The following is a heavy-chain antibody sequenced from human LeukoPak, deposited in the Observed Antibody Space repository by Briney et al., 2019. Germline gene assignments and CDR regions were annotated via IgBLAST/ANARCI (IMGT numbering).Heavy chain of an antibody. Sequence: ASVKVSCKASGYTFTAYYMHWVRQAPGQGLEWMGWINPNSGDTNYAQKFQGRVTMTRDTPIDTAYMDLSRLRSDDTALYYCAKEEGTSMVIDFWGQGTLVTVSS. J-gene: IGHJ4*02. CDR1: GYTFTAYY. D-gene: IGHD5-18*01. CDR3: AKEEGTSMVIDF. V-gene: IGHV1-2*02. CDR2: INPNSGDT.